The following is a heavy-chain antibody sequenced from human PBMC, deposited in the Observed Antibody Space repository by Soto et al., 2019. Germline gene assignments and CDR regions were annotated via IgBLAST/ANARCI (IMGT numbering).Heavy chain of an antibody. Sequence: ASVKVSCKASGYTFTSYGISWVRQAPGQGLEWMGWISAYNGNTNYAQKLQGRVTMTTDTSTSTAYMELRSLRSDDTAVYYCARDVPLPYGSGSHDAFEIWGQGTMFTVSS. CDR3: ARDVPLPYGSGSHDAFEI. CDR1: GYTFTSYG. J-gene: IGHJ3*02. CDR2: ISAYNGNT. V-gene: IGHV1-18*01. D-gene: IGHD3-10*01.